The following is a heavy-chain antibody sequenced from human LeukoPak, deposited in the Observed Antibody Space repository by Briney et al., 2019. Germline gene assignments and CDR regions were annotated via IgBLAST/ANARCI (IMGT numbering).Heavy chain of an antibody. CDR1: GGSISSSSYY. Sequence: SETLSCTCTVSGGSISSSSYYWGWIRQPPGKGLEWIGSIYYSGSAYYNPSLKSRVTISVDTSKNQFSLKLSSVTAADTAVYYCARHSGIPTRRVVVPAATALWGQGTLVTVSS. V-gene: IGHV4-39*01. CDR2: IYYSGSA. CDR3: ARHSGIPTRRVVVPAATAL. D-gene: IGHD2-2*01. J-gene: IGHJ4*02.